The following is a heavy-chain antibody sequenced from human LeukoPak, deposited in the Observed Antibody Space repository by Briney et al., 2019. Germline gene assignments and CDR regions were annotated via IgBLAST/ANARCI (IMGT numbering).Heavy chain of an antibody. CDR2: IYYSGST. CDR3: ARHRSAGDKEVDY. J-gene: IGHJ4*02. Sequence: PSETLSLTCTVSGGSISSYYWSWIRQPPGKGLEWIGYIYYSGSTNYNPSLKSRVTISVDTSKNQFSLKLSSVTAADTAVYYCARHRSAGDKEVDYWGQGTLVTVSS. CDR1: GGSISSYY. D-gene: IGHD7-27*01. V-gene: IGHV4-59*08.